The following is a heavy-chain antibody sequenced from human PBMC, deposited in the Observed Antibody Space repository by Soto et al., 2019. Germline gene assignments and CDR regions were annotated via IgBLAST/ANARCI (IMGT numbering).Heavy chain of an antibody. J-gene: IGHJ3*01. V-gene: IGHV4-61*01. D-gene: IGHD2-2*01. CDR1: GGSVSSGSYY. CDR2: SYYSGST. CDR3: AREVVVPAALFGFDV. Sequence: SKTLSLTCTVSGGSVSSGSYYWSWIRQPPGKGLEWIGYSYYSGSTSYNPSLKSRVTISVDTSKNQFSLKLSSVTAADTAVYYCAREVVVPAALFGFDVWGQGTMVTVSS.